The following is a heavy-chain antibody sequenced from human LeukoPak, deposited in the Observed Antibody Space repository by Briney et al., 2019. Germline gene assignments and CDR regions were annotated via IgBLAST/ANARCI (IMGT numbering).Heavy chain of an antibody. V-gene: IGHV3-74*01. J-gene: IGHJ3*02. CDR3: ARVPAGVIGMKDAFDI. Sequence: PGGSLRLSCAASGFTFSSHWMHWVRQGPGKGLVWVSRINSDGSSTTYADSVKGRFTMSRDNAKNTLYLQMNSLRAEDTAVYYCARVPAGVIGMKDAFDIWGQGTMVTVSS. CDR2: INSDGSST. CDR1: GFTFSSHW. D-gene: IGHD3-16*02.